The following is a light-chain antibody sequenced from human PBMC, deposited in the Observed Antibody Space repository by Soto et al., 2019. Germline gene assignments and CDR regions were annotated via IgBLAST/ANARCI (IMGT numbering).Light chain of an antibody. J-gene: IGKJ1*01. Sequence: EIVLTQSPGTLSLSPGERATLSCRASQSVSSSYLAWYQQKPGQAPRLLIYGASSRATDIPDRFSGSGSGTDFTLTISRLEPEDFAEYYCQQYGSPPRTFGQGTKVEIK. V-gene: IGKV3-20*01. CDR3: QQYGSPPRT. CDR2: GAS. CDR1: QSVSSSY.